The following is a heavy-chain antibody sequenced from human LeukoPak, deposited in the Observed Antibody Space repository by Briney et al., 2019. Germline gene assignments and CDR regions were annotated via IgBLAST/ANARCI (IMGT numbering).Heavy chain of an antibody. Sequence: ASVKVSCKASGYTFTSYGISWVRQAPGQGLEWMGWISAYNGNTNYAQKLQGRVTMTTDTSTSTAYMELRTLRSDDTAVYYCARADTVRLGELSHFDYWGQGTLVTVSS. V-gene: IGHV1-18*01. J-gene: IGHJ4*02. CDR2: ISAYNGNT. CDR1: GYTFTSYG. CDR3: ARADTVRLGELSHFDY. D-gene: IGHD3-16*02.